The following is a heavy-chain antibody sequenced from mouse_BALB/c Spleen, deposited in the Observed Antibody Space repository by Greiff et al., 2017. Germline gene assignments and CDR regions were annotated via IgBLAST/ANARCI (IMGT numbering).Heavy chain of an antibody. CDR2: ISNGGGST. CDR3: ARGGLRLDYYAMDY. D-gene: IGHD2-2*01. J-gene: IGHJ4*01. CDR1: GFTFSSYT. Sequence: DVKLVESGGGLVQPGGSLKLSCAASGFTFSSYTMSWVRQTPEKRLEWVAYISNGGGSTYYPDTVKGRFTISRDNAKNTLYLQMSSLKSEDTAMYYCARGGLRLDYYAMDYWGQGTSVTVSS. V-gene: IGHV5-12-2*01.